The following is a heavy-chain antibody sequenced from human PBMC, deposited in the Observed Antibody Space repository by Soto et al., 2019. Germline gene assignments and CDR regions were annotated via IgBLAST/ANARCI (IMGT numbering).Heavy chain of an antibody. Sequence: SETLSLTCTVSGGSISSGGYYWSWIRQHPGKGLEWIGYIYYSGSTYYNPALKSRVTISVDTSKNQFSLKLSSVTAADTAVYYCASVWFGELLTHYYFDYWGQGTLVTVSS. CDR1: GGSISSGGYY. CDR2: IYYSGST. J-gene: IGHJ4*02. CDR3: ASVWFGELLTHYYFDY. V-gene: IGHV4-31*03. D-gene: IGHD3-10*01.